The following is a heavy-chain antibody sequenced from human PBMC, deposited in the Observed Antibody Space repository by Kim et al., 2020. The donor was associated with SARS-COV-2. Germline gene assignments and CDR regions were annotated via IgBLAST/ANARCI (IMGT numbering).Heavy chain of an antibody. J-gene: IGHJ6*02. Sequence: ASVKVSCKASGYTFTSYGISWVRQAPGQGLEWMGWISAYNGNTNYAQKLQGRVTMTTDTSTSTAYMELRSLRSDDTAVYYCAKQGYYDILTGYYLDAFYYYGMDVWGQGTTVTVSS. V-gene: IGHV1-18*01. D-gene: IGHD3-9*01. CDR3: AKQGYYDILTGYYLDAFYYYGMDV. CDR1: GYTFTSYG. CDR2: ISAYNGNT.